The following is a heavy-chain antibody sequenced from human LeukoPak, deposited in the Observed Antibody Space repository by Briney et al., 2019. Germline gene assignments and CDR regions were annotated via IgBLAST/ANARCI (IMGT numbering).Heavy chain of an antibody. D-gene: IGHD4-17*01. Sequence: PGGSLRLSCASSGVRFSRCAMIWVRQAPGKGLEWVSGIGGSGVSTYYADSVKGRFTISRDNSKNTLYLQMNSLRAEDTAIYYCAKDFNQYGDDWGQGTLVTVSS. CDR3: AKDFNQYGDD. J-gene: IGHJ4*02. CDR2: IGGSGVST. CDR1: GVRFSRCA. V-gene: IGHV3-23*01.